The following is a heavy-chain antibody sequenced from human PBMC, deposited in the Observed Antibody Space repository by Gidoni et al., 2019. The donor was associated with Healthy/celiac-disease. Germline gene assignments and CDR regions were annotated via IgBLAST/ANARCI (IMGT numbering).Heavy chain of an antibody. J-gene: IGHJ4*02. D-gene: IGHD2-21*01. V-gene: IGHV3-23*01. CDR1: GFTFSSYA. CDR2: ISGSGGST. Sequence: EVQLLESGGGLVQPGGSLRLSCAASGFTFSSYAMSWVRQAPGKGLEWVSAISGSGGSTSYAASVKGRFTISRDNSKNTLYLQMNSLRAEDTAVYYCAKGGGGYVFPDYWGQGTLVTVSS. CDR3: AKGGGGYVFPDY.